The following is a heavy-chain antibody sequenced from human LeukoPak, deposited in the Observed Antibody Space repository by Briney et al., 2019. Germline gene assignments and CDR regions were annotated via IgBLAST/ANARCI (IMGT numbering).Heavy chain of an antibody. CDR1: GFTFSSYA. D-gene: IGHD3-10*02. V-gene: IGHV3-23*01. CDR2: ISGSGGST. Sequence: PGGSLRLSCAASGFTFSSYAMSWVRQAPGKGLEWVSAISGSGGSTYYADSVKGRFTISRDNSKNTLYLQMNSLRAEDTAVYYCAKSKYYVRQQRGGFDYWGQGTLVTVSS. J-gene: IGHJ4*02. CDR3: AKSKYYVRQQRGGFDY.